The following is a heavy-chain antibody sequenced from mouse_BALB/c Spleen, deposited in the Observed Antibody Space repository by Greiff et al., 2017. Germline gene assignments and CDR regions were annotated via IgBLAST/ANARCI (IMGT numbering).Heavy chain of an antibody. J-gene: IGHJ4*01. V-gene: IGHV3-6*02. CDR3: ARQLGLRGYAMDY. CDR2: ISYDGSN. CDR1: GYSITSGYY. Sequence: QSGPGLVKPSQSLSLTCSVTGYSITSGYYWNWIRQFPGNKLEWMGYISYDGSNNYNPSLKNRISITRDTSKNQFFLKLNSVTTEDTATYYCARQLGLRGYAMDYWGQGTSVTVSS. D-gene: IGHD3-1*01.